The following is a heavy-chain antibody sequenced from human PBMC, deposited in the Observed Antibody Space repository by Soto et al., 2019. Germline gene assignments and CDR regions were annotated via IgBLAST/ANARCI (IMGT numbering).Heavy chain of an antibody. CDR1: GFTFSDYY. J-gene: IGHJ6*03. V-gene: IGHV3-11*01. CDR2: ISSSGSTI. D-gene: IGHD5-12*01. CDR3: ARVRYDPTGAYYYYYYYMDV. Sequence: QVQLVESGGGLVKPGGSLRLSCAASGFTFSDYYMSWIRQAPGKGLEWVSYISSSGSTIYYADSVKGRFTISRDNAKNSLYLQMNSLRAEDTAVYYCARVRYDPTGAYYYYYYYMDVWGKGTTVTVSS.